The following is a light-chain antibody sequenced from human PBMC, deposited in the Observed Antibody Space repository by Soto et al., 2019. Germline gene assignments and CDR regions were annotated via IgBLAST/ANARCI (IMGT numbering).Light chain of an antibody. CDR3: HQYGNSPLT. CDR1: QSVRSDY. CDR2: GVS. Sequence: EIVLTQSPATLSLSPGDRATLSCRASQSVRSDYFAWYQQKPGQPPRVILFGVSTRATAIPDRFSGSGSGTDFTLTISRLEPDDFGIYSCHQYGNSPLTFGGGTKVE. V-gene: IGKV3-20*01. J-gene: IGKJ4*01.